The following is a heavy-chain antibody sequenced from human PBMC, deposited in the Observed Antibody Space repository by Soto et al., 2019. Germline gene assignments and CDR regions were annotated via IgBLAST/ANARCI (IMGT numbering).Heavy chain of an antibody. CDR3: AKEGGIRYFDWLSRNYYYYGMDV. CDR2: ISSGSSYI. J-gene: IGHJ6*02. V-gene: IGHV3-21*01. D-gene: IGHD3-9*01. CDR1: GFTFSTYT. Sequence: GGSLRLSCAASGFTFSTYTMNWVRQAPGKGLEWISSISSGSSYIYYAGSVKGRFTISRDNAKNSLFLQMNSLRADDTAVYYCAKEGGIRYFDWLSRNYYYYGMDVWGQGTTVTVSS.